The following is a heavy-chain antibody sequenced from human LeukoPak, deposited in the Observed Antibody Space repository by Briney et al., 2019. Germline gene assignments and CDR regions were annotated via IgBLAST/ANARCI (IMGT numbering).Heavy chain of an antibody. J-gene: IGHJ4*02. Sequence: GGSLRLSCAASGFTFNSYAMTWVRQAPGKGLEWVSAISDDSHSTHYADSVKGRFTISRDNSKNTLYLQMNSLRAEDTAVYYCARPRREDYDSSGCLDYWGQGTLVTVSS. CDR3: ARPRREDYDSSGCLDY. V-gene: IGHV3-23*01. D-gene: IGHD3-22*01. CDR1: GFTFNSYA. CDR2: ISDDSHST.